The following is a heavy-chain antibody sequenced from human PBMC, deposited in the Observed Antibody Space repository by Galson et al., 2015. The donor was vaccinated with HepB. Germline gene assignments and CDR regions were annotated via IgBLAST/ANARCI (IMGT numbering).Heavy chain of an antibody. Sequence: SLRLSCAASGFTFSSSSMNWVRQAPGKGLEWVSSISYSSNYIYYADSVKGRFTISRDNAKNSVYLQMNSLRAEDTAVYYCATARPVVMYYFDYWGQGTLVTVSS. V-gene: IGHV3-21*01. CDR2: ISYSSNYI. CDR3: ATARPVVMYYFDY. D-gene: IGHD4-23*01. J-gene: IGHJ4*02. CDR1: GFTFSSSS.